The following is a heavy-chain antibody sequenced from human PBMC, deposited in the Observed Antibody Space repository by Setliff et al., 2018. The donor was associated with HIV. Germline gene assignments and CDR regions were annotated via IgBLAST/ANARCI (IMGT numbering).Heavy chain of an antibody. CDR2: ISGSGGST. J-gene: IGHJ4*02. V-gene: IGHV3-23*01. CDR1: GFTFSSYA. Sequence: TGGSLRLSCAASGFTFSSYAMSWVRQAPGKGLEWVSAISGSGGSTYYADSVRGRFTISRDNSKNTLYLQMNSLRAEDTAVYYCAKAGSKAAAGPMRGEYLDYWGQGTLVTVSS. D-gene: IGHD6-13*01. CDR3: AKAGSKAAAGPMRGEYLDY.